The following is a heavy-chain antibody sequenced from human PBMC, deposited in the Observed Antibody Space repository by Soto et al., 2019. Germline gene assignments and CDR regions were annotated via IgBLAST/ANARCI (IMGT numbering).Heavy chain of an antibody. D-gene: IGHD2-15*01. CDR3: ARTVVVVAAKAPYFDY. J-gene: IGHJ4*02. CDR1: GGTFSSYA. V-gene: IGHV1-69*13. Sequence: ASVKVCCEASGGTFSSYAISWVRQAPGQGLEWMGGIIPIFGTANYAQKFQGRVTITADESTGTAYMELSSLRSEDTAVYYCARTVVVVAAKAPYFDYWGQGTLVTVSS. CDR2: IIPIFGTA.